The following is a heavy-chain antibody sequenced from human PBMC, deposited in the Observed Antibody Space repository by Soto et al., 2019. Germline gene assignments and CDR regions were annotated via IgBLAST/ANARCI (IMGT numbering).Heavy chain of an antibody. Sequence: SETLSLTCTVSGGSISSYYWSWIRQPPGKGLEWIGYIYYSGSTNYNPSLKSRVTISVDTSKNQFSLKLSSVTAADTAVYYCARVGTRRFGELFFYYYYMDVWGKGTTVTVSS. CDR2: IYYSGST. D-gene: IGHD3-10*01. J-gene: IGHJ6*03. CDR1: GGSISSYY. V-gene: IGHV4-59*01. CDR3: ARVGTRRFGELFFYYYYMDV.